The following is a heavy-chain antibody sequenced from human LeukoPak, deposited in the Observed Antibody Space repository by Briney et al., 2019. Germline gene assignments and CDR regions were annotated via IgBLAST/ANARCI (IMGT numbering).Heavy chain of an antibody. D-gene: IGHD2-2*01. Sequence: SETLSLTCAVYGGSFSGYYWSWIRQPPGEGLEWIGEINHSGSTNYHPSLKSRVTVSVDTSKNQFSLKLSSVTAADTAVYYCARGAGQIVAVPAAMSASGYYYMDVWGKGTTVTVSS. CDR2: INHSGST. CDR1: GGSFSGYY. J-gene: IGHJ6*03. CDR3: ARGAGQIVAVPAAMSASGYYYMDV. V-gene: IGHV4-34*01.